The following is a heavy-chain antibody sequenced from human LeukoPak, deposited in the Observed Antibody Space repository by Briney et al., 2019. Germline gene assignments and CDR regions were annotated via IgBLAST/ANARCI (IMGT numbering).Heavy chain of an antibody. CDR2: INPNSGGT. Sequence: ASVKVSFKASGYTFTGYYIHWVRQAPGQGLEWMGWINPNSGGTNYVQKFQGRVTMTRDRSISTAYMELSRLRSDDTALYYCARVQPPAITAAGPQTYYYYGMDVWGQGTTVTVSS. J-gene: IGHJ6*02. CDR3: ARVQPPAITAAGPQTYYYYGMDV. V-gene: IGHV1-2*02. CDR1: GYTFTGYY. D-gene: IGHD6-13*01.